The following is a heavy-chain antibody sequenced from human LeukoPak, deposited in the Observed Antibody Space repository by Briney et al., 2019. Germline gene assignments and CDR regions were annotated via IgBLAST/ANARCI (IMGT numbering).Heavy chain of an antibody. J-gene: IGHJ4*02. V-gene: IGHV3-7*01. CDR1: GFTFNSYW. CDR3: ARIYYFGDNNWRYFDN. D-gene: IGHD3-10*01. CDR2: IDPDGSEK. Sequence: GGSLRLSCAASGFTFNSYWMSWVRQAPGKALEWGANIDPDGSEKQYGDSVKGRFTTSRDNAKNSLYLQMNSLRAEDTAIYYCARIYYFGDNNWRYFDNWGQGTLVTVSS.